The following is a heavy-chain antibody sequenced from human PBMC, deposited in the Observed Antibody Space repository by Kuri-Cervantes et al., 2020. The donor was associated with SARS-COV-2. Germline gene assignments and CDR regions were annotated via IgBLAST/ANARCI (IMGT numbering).Heavy chain of an antibody. CDR2: INSDGRTT. J-gene: IGHJ5*02. CDR3: ARIAGDPWVSNWFDP. V-gene: IGHV3-74*01. CDR1: GFTFDDYT. D-gene: IGHD7-27*01. Sequence: GGSLRLSCAASGFTFDDYTMHWVRQAPGRGLVWVSRINSDGRTTSYVDSVEGRLTISRDNAKNTLYLQMNSLRAEDTAVYYCARIAGDPWVSNWFDPWGQGTQVTVSS.